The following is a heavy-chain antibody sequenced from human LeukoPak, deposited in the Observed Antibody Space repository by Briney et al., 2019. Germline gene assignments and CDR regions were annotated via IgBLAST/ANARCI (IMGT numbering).Heavy chain of an antibody. V-gene: IGHV3-30-3*01. CDR1: GFTFSSYA. Sequence: GGSLRLSCAASGFTFSSYAMHWVRQAPGKGLEWVAVISYDGSNKYYADSVKGRFPISRDNSKNTLYLQMNSLRAEDTAVYYCARGKTYYDILTGLGYWGQGTLVTVSS. CDR3: ARGKTYYDILTGLGY. J-gene: IGHJ4*02. CDR2: ISYDGSNK. D-gene: IGHD3-9*01.